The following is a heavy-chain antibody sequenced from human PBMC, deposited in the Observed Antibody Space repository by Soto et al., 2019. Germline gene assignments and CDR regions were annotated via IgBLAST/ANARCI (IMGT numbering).Heavy chain of an antibody. CDR2: ISYDESNK. J-gene: IGHJ4*02. Sequence: QVHLVESGGGEVQPGRSLSLSCAASGFTFSGFAMHWVRQAPGKGLEWVAYISYDESNKYYADSLKGRFTISRDNSKNTLSLEMNSLRFEDTGVYYCAGAVYGDYYSGQGTLVTVSS. CDR1: GFTFSGFA. CDR3: AGAVYGDYY. D-gene: IGHD4-17*01. V-gene: IGHV3-30-3*01.